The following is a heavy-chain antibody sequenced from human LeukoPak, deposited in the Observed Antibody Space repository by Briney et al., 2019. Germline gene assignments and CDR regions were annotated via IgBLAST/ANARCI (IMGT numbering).Heavy chain of an antibody. CDR1: GGSISSGDYY. CDR3: AREYCSSTSCPFDY. V-gene: IGHV4-30-4*08. J-gene: IGHJ4*02. Sequence: SETLSPTCTVSGGSISSGDYYWSWIRQPPGKGLEWIGYIYYSGSTYYNPSLKSRVTISVDTSKNQFSLKLSSVTAADTAVYYCAREYCSSTSCPFDYWGQGTLVTVSS. D-gene: IGHD2-2*01. CDR2: IYYSGST.